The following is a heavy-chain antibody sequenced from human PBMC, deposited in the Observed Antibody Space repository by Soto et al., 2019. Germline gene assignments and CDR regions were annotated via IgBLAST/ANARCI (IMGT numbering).Heavy chain of an antibody. CDR2: IYWNDDK. V-gene: IGHV2-5*01. Sequence: QITLKESGPTLVKPTQTLTLTCTFSGFSLTTSGVGVGWIRQPPGKALEWLALIYWNDDKRYSPSLKSRLTITKDTSKNQVVLTMPNMDPVDTATYYFTHRGTYSSGWYYFDSWGQGTLVTVSS. CDR3: THRGTYSSGWYYFDS. D-gene: IGHD6-19*01. J-gene: IGHJ4*02. CDR1: GFSLTTSGVG.